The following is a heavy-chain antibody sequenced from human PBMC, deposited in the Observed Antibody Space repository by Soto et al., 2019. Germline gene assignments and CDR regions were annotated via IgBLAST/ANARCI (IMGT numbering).Heavy chain of an antibody. J-gene: IGHJ4*02. Sequence: GASVKVSCKASGYTFTSYDINWVRQATGQGLEWMGWMNPNSGNTGYAQKFQGRVTMTRNTSISTTYMELSSLRSEDTAVYYCARGLRSMVRGVISDYWGQGTLVTVSS. CDR3: ARGLRSMVRGVISDY. CDR1: GYTFTSYD. CDR2: MNPNSGNT. V-gene: IGHV1-8*01. D-gene: IGHD3-10*01.